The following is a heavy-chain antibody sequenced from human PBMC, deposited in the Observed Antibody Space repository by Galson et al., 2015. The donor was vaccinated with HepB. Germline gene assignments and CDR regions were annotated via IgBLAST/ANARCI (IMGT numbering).Heavy chain of an antibody. J-gene: IGHJ4*02. CDR1: GFAFNSYT. V-gene: IGHV3-30-3*01. CDR3: ARDAMGRGSGSYSAFDY. D-gene: IGHD1-26*01. CDR2: VSSAGNNQ. Sequence: SLRLSCAASGFAFNSYTMQWVRQAPGKGLEWVAGVSSAGNNQFHADSVKGRFTFSRDNSENTLYLQMNSLRVDDTAIYYCARDAMGRGSGSYSAFDYWGQGTLVTVSS.